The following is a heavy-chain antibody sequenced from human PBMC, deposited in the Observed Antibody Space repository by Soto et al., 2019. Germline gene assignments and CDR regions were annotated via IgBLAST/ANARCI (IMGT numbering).Heavy chain of an antibody. CDR1: GVAFSVYI. CDR3: ARDQPGYSYGYGLGY. V-gene: IGHV3-21*01. D-gene: IGHD5-18*01. CDR2: ISSSSSYI. J-gene: IGHJ4*02. Sequence: PAGALRLSGASAGVAFSVYIVKSLRQAPGNGLEWVSSISSSSSYIYYADSVKGRFTISRDNAKNSLYLQMNSLRAEDTAEYYCARDQPGYSYGYGLGYWGQGP.